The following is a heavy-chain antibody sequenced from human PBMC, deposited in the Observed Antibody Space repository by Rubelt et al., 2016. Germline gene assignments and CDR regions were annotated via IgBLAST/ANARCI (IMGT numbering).Heavy chain of an antibody. CDR1: GYTFTSYG. D-gene: IGHD1-14*01. CDR2: ISAYNGNT. Sequence: QVQLVQSGAEVKKPGASVKVSCKASGYTFTSYGISWVRQAPGQGLEWMGWISAYNGNTNNAQKLQGRVTMTTDTSTSTAYMELRSLRSDDTAVYYCVRDWDRGAPYYYYGMDVWGQGTTVTVSS. CDR3: VRDWDRGAPYYYYGMDV. J-gene: IGHJ6*02. V-gene: IGHV1-18*01.